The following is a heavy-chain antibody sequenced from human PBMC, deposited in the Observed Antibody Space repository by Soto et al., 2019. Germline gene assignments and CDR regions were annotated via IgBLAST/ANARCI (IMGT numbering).Heavy chain of an antibody. V-gene: IGHV3-33*01. CDR2: IWYDGSNK. J-gene: IGHJ6*02. CDR3: ASGDTRGKMDV. D-gene: IGHD3-10*01. Sequence: GGSLRLSCAASGFTFSSYGMHWVRQAPGKGLEWVAVIWYDGSNKYYADSVKGRFTISRDNSKNTLYLQMNSLRAEDTAVYYCASGDTRGKMDVWGQGTTVTVSS. CDR1: GFTFSSYG.